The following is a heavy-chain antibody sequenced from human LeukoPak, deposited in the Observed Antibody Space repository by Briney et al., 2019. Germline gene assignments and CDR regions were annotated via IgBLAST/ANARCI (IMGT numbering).Heavy chain of an antibody. V-gene: IGHV4-34*01. CDR3: ARGDYYGGSYYFDY. CDR2: INHSGST. D-gene: IGHD4-23*01. Sequence: PSETLSLTCAVYGGSFSGYYWSWTRQPPGKGLEWIGEINHSGSTNYNPSLKSRVTISVDTSKNQFSLKLSSVTAADTAVYYCARGDYYGGSYYFDYWGQGTLVTVSS. J-gene: IGHJ4*02. CDR1: GGSFSGYY.